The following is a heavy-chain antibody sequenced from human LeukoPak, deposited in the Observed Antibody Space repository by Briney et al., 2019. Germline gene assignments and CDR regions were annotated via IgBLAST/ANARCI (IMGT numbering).Heavy chain of an antibody. J-gene: IGHJ4*02. CDR3: ARYGDYVNY. CDR2: FSAYSGKT. Sequence: ASVKVSCKASGYTFTSFGISWVRQAPGQGLEWMGWFSAYSGKTNYAQKLQGRVTMTTDTSTSTAYMELRSLTSDDTAVYYCARYGDYVNYWGQGTLVTVSS. CDR1: GYTFTSFG. D-gene: IGHD4-17*01. V-gene: IGHV1-18*01.